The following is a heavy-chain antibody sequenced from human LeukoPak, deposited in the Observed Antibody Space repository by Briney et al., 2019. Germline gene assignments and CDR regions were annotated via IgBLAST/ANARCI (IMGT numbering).Heavy chain of an antibody. Sequence: PGGSLRLSCAASGFTFSSYAMSWVRQAPGKGLEWVSAISGSGGSTYYADSVKGRFTISRDNSKNTLYLQMNSLRAEDTAVYYCAKDEEGYSSSWYGVWGQGTLVTVSS. J-gene: IGHJ4*02. V-gene: IGHV3-23*01. CDR3: AKDEEGYSSSWYGV. CDR1: GFTFSSYA. CDR2: ISGSGGST. D-gene: IGHD6-13*01.